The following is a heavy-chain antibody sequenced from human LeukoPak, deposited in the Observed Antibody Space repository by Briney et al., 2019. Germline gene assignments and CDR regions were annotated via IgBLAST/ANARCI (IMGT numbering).Heavy chain of an antibody. D-gene: IGHD2-21*02. CDR1: GGSISSSSYY. V-gene: IGHV4-39*07. CDR3: ARDPFYCGGDCYSGWFDP. CDR2: IYYNGST. Sequence: SQTLSLTCTVSGGSISSSSYYWGWIRQPPGKGLEWIGSIYYNGSTYYNPSLKSRVTISVDTSKNQFSLKLSSVTAADTAVYYCARDPFYCGGDCYSGWFDPWGQGTLVTVSS. J-gene: IGHJ5*02.